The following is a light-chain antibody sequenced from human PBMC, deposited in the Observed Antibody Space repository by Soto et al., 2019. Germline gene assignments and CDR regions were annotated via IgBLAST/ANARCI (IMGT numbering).Light chain of an antibody. V-gene: IGKV3D-15*01. CDR3: QQYNNWPLT. Sequence: EIVMTQSPVTLSVSPGERATLSCRASQSVSDNLAWYQQKPGQAPRLLIYGASTRATGIPARLSGSGSGTEFTLTISSLQSEDFAVYYCQQYNNWPLTFGGGTKVDIK. J-gene: IGKJ4*01. CDR2: GAS. CDR1: QSVSDN.